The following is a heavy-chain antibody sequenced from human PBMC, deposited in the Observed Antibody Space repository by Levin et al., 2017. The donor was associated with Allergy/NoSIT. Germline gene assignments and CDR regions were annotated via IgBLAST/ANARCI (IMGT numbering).Heavy chain of an antibody. CDR2: ISSSSSYT. D-gene: IGHD6-13*01. CDR3: ARVYGSERDPGIAAAGTDYFDY. V-gene: IGHV3-11*05. Sequence: GESLKISCAASGFTFSDYYMSWIRQAPGKGLEWVSYISSSSSYTNYADSVKGRFTISRDNAKNSLYLQMNSLRAEDTAVYYCARVYGSERDPGIAAAGTDYFDYWGQGTLVTVSS. CDR1: GFTFSDYY. J-gene: IGHJ4*02.